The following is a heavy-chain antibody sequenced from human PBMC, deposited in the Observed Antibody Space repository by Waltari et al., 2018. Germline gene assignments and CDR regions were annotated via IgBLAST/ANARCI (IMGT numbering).Heavy chain of an antibody. CDR3: ARALGGGWYINYYGMDV. CDR2: ISYDGSNK. V-gene: IGHV3-30-3*01. Sequence: GFTFSSYAMHWVRQAPGKGLEWVAVISYDGSNKYYADSVKGRFTISRDNSKNTLYLQMNSLRAEDTAVYYCARALGGGWYINYYGMDVWGQGTTVTVSS. D-gene: IGHD6-19*01. CDR1: GFTFSSYA. J-gene: IGHJ6*02.